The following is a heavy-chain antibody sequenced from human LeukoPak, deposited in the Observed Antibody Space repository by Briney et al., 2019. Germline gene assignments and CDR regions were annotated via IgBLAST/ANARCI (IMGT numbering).Heavy chain of an antibody. V-gene: IGHV3-33*05. D-gene: IGHD3-22*01. J-gene: IGHJ4*02. Sequence: GGSLRLSCAASGFTFSSYGMHWVRHVPGKGLQWVARISSDGSNEYYADSVKGRFTISRDNPQKTLYLQMNSLRAEDTAVYYCAKDLSGIVVVITGYFDYWGQGTLVTVSS. CDR2: ISSDGSNE. CDR1: GFTFSSYG. CDR3: AKDLSGIVVVITGYFDY.